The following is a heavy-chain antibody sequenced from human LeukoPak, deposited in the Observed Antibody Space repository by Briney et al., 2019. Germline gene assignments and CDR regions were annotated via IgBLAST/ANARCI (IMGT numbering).Heavy chain of an antibody. Sequence: SETLSLTCTVSGGSISSYYWSWIRQPPGKGLEWIGYIYYSGSTNYNPSLKSRVTISVDTSKNQFSLKLSSVTAADTAVYYCASRRIAVAGTPFGYWGQGTLVTVSS. D-gene: IGHD6-19*01. CDR1: GGSISSYY. CDR2: IYYSGST. V-gene: IGHV4-59*08. J-gene: IGHJ4*02. CDR3: ASRRIAVAGTPFGY.